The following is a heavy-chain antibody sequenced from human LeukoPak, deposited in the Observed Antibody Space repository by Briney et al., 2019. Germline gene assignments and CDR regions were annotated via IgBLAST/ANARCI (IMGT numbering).Heavy chain of an antibody. V-gene: IGHV4-4*02. D-gene: IGHD2-2*01. CDR1: GGSISSSNW. CDR3: ARLKLDIVVVPAALGDYYMDV. Sequence: SGTLSLTCAVSGGSISSSNWWSWVRQPPGKGLEWIGRIYTSGSTNYNPSLKSRVTMSVDTSKNQFSLKLSSVTAADTAVYYCARLKLDIVVVPAALGDYYMDVWGKGTTVTVSS. J-gene: IGHJ6*03. CDR2: IYTSGST.